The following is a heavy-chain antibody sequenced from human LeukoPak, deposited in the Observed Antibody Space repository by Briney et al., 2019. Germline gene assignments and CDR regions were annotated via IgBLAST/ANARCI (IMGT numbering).Heavy chain of an antibody. J-gene: IGHJ3*02. D-gene: IGHD1-7*01. CDR2: SNAGNGNT. CDR3: AKDGNWNYVSFDI. CDR1: GYTFTSYA. V-gene: IGHV1-3*02. Sequence: ASVKVSCKASGYTFTSYAMHWVRQAPGQRLEWMGWSNAGNGNTKYSQEFQGRVTITRDTSASTAYMELSSLRSEDMAVYYCAKDGNWNYVSFDIWGQGTMVTVSS.